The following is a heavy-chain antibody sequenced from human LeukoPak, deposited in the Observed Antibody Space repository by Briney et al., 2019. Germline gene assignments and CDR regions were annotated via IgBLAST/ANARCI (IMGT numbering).Heavy chain of an antibody. V-gene: IGHV1-3*01. Sequence: GASVKVSCKASGYTLTSYAMHWVRQAPGQRLEWMGWINAGNGNTKYTQKFQGRVTITRVTSASTAYMELSSLRSEDTAVYYCARDRRDCSGGSCYYLLSYWGQGTLVTVSS. CDR2: INAGNGNT. J-gene: IGHJ4*02. CDR3: ARDRRDCSGGSCYYLLSY. CDR1: GYTLTSYA. D-gene: IGHD2-15*01.